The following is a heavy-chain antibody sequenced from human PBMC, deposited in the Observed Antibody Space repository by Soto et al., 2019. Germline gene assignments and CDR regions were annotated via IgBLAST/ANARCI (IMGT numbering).Heavy chain of an antibody. CDR2: INHSGST. CDR1: GGSFSGYY. V-gene: IGHV4-34*01. J-gene: IGHJ3*02. D-gene: IGHD3-3*01. CDR3: ARRRKALRFLERGFDI. Sequence: SETLSLTCAVYGGSFSGYYWSWIRQPPGKGLEWIGEINHSGSTNYNPSLKSRVTISVDTSKNQFSLKLSSVTAADTAVYYCARRRKALRFLERGFDIWGQGTMVTVSS.